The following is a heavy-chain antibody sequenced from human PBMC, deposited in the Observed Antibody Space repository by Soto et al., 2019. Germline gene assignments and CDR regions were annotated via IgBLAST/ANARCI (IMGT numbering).Heavy chain of an antibody. Sequence: ASVKVSCKASGVTFSSYAISWVRQAPVQGLEWMGGIIPIFGTANYAQKFQGRVTITADKSTSTAYMELSSLRSEDTAVYYCALEGVVVTAHPADYFDYWGQGTLVTVSS. D-gene: IGHD2-21*02. J-gene: IGHJ4*02. CDR1: GVTFSSYA. V-gene: IGHV1-69*06. CDR2: IIPIFGTA. CDR3: ALEGVVVTAHPADYFDY.